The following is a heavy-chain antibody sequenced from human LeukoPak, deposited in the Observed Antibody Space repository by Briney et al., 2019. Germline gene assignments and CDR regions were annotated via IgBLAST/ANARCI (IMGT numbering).Heavy chain of an antibody. V-gene: IGHV3-23*01. CDR1: GFTFICYA. J-gene: IGHJ4*02. CDR2: ISASFGKT. CDR3: TGSSGYHLPQYYFDY. D-gene: IGHD3-22*01. Sequence: GGSLRLSCAAAGFTFICYAMSWVRQAPGQGLEWVSPISASFGKTYYADSVRGRFTISRDNSKNTLYLQMNSLKTEDTAVYYCTGSSGYHLPQYYFDYWGQGTLVTVSS.